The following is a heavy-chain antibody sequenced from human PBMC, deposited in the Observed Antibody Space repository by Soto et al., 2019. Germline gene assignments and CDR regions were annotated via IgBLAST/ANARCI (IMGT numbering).Heavy chain of an antibody. J-gene: IGHJ6*02. D-gene: IGHD6-13*01. CDR2: IYSGGST. Sequence: GGSLRLSCAASGFTVSSNYMSWVRQAPGKGLEWVSVIYSGGSTYYADSVKGRFTISRDNSKNTLYLQMNSLRAEGTAVYYCARSSSPGDYYYYSVMDVWGQGTTVTVSS. CDR3: ARSSSPGDYYYYSVMDV. CDR1: GFTVSSNY. V-gene: IGHV3-53*01.